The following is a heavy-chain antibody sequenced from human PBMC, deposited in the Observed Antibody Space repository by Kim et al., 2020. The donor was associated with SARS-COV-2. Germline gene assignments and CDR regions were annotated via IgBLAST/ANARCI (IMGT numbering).Heavy chain of an antibody. V-gene: IGHV6-1*01. Sequence: SQTLSLTCDISGDSVSSNSATWNWIRQFPSRGLEWLGRTYYRSKWYNDYAISVKSRININPDTSKNHFSLHLNSVTPEDTAVYYCAREGWLVGFDYWGQGTLVSVSS. D-gene: IGHD6-19*01. CDR1: GDSVSSNSAT. CDR2: TYYRSKWYN. J-gene: IGHJ4*02. CDR3: AREGWLVGFDY.